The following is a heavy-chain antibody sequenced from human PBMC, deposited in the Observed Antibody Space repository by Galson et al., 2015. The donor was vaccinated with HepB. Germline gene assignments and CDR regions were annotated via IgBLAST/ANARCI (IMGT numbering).Heavy chain of an antibody. CDR2: ISGTGGTT. CDR3: AKDTGGWFAEYGMDV. Sequence: SLRLSCAASGFTFSSYAMSWVRQAPGKGLEWVSGISGTGGTTYYADSVKGRFTISRDNLKDMLYLEMNSLRSEDTAVYYCAKDTGGWFAEYGMDVWGQGTTVTVSS. CDR1: GFTFSSYA. J-gene: IGHJ6*02. D-gene: IGHD3-10*01. V-gene: IGHV3-23*01.